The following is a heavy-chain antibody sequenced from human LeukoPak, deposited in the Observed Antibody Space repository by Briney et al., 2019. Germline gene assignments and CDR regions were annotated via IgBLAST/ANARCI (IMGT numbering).Heavy chain of an antibody. CDR3: ARGVSSIAAAGDAFDI. V-gene: IGHV3-53*04. D-gene: IGHD6-13*01. CDR1: GFTVSSNY. Sequence: GGSLRLSCAASGFTVSSNYMSWVRQAPGKGLEWVSVIYSGGSTYYADSVKGRFTISRHNSKNTLYLQMNSLRAEDTAVCYCARGVSSIAAAGDAFDIWGQGTMVTVSS. J-gene: IGHJ3*02. CDR2: IYSGGST.